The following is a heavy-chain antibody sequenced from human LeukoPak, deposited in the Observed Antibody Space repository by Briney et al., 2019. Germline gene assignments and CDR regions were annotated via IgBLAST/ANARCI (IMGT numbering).Heavy chain of an antibody. D-gene: IGHD4-17*01. J-gene: IGHJ4*02. CDR2: ISSSSSYI. Sequence: GGSLRLSCAASGFTFSSYSMNWVRQAPGKGLEWVSSISSSSSYIYYADSVKGRFTISRDHAKNSLYLQMNSLRAEDTAVYYCARDYYGDYALDYWGQGTLVTVSS. V-gene: IGHV3-21*01. CDR3: ARDYYGDYALDY. CDR1: GFTFSSYS.